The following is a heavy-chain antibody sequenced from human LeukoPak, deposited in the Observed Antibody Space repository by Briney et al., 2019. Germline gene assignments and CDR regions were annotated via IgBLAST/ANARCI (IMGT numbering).Heavy chain of an antibody. V-gene: IGHV1-69*13. D-gene: IGHD2-2*01. CDR2: IIPIFDTA. CDR1: GGTFSSYA. J-gene: IGHJ4*02. Sequence: ASVKVSCKASGGTFSSYAISWVRQAPGQGLEWMGGIIPIFDTANYAQKFQGRVTITADESTSTAYMELSSLRSEDTAVYYCAGCYCSSTSCYDGWWLEPFDYWGQGTLVTVSS. CDR3: AGCYCSSTSCYDGWWLEPFDY.